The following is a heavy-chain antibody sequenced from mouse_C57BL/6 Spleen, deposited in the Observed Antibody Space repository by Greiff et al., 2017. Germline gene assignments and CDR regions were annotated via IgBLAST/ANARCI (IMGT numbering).Heavy chain of an antibody. CDR2: ISSGGSYT. V-gene: IGHV5-6*01. J-gene: IGHJ4*01. Sequence: EVQLQESGGDLVKPGGSLKLSCAASGFTFSSYGMSWVRQTPDKRLEWVATISSGGSYTYYPDSVKGRFTISRDNAKNTLYLQMSSLKSEDTAMYYCARRNDGSYYAMDYWGQGTSVTVSS. D-gene: IGHD2-3*01. CDR1: GFTFSSYG. CDR3: ARRNDGSYYAMDY.